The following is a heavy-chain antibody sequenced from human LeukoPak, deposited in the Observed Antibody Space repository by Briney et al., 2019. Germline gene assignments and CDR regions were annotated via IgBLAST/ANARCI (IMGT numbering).Heavy chain of an antibody. J-gene: IGHJ4*02. V-gene: IGHV3-48*03. Sequence: GGSLRLSCAASGFTFNDYEMTWVRQAPGKGLEWISYISSSGSITSHADSVKGRFTISRDNAKNSLYLQVNSLRAEDTAVCYCASQGSGYDSPIDFWGQGTLVTVSS. CDR1: GFTFNDYE. CDR2: ISSSGSIT. CDR3: ASQGSGYDSPIDF. D-gene: IGHD5-12*01.